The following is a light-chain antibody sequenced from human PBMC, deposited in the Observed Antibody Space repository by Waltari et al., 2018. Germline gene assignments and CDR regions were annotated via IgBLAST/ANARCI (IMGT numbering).Light chain of an antibody. CDR3: QHYVTLPVT. Sequence: EIVLTQSPGTLSLSPGDRATLSCRASQSVSRTLAWYQQKPGQAPSLLIYGASIRATGIPDRLSGSGSGTDFSLTISRLEPEDFAVYYCQHYVTLPVTFGQGTKVEIK. CDR1: QSVSRT. CDR2: GAS. V-gene: IGKV3-20*01. J-gene: IGKJ1*01.